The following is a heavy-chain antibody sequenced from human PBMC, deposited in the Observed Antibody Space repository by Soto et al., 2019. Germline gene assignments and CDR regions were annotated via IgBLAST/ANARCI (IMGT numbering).Heavy chain of an antibody. V-gene: IGHV4-34*01. D-gene: IGHD3-10*01. Sequence: PSETLSLTCTVYGGSFSGYYWSWIRQPPGKGLEWIGEINHSGSTNYNPSLKSRVTISVDTSKNQFSLKLSSVTAADTAVYYCARGGYYYGSGSYYKVARRSNDFDYWGQGTLVTVSS. CDR1: GGSFSGYY. CDR2: INHSGST. CDR3: ARGGYYYGSGSYYKVARRSNDFDY. J-gene: IGHJ4*02.